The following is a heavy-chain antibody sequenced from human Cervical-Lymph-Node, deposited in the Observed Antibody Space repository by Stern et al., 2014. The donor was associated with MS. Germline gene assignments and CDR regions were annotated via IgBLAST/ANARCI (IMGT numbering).Heavy chain of an antibody. J-gene: IGHJ4*02. Sequence: EVQLVESGGDLVQPGGSLRLSCAVSGFSFSNSWMTWVRQAPGQGLEWVANIRQDESERYYGDSVKGRFTISRDNAEGSLYLQMNSLRVEDTAIYYCARGSSGWYPLYYFDYWGQGTLVTISS. CDR1: GFSFSNSW. V-gene: IGHV3-7*01. D-gene: IGHD6-13*01. CDR3: ARGSSGWYPLYYFDY. CDR2: IRQDESER.